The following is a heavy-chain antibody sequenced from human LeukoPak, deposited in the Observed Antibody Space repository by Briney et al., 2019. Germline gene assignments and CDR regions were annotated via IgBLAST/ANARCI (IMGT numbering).Heavy chain of an antibody. CDR1: GYTFTGYY. D-gene: IGHD6-13*01. CDR2: ISAYNGNT. V-gene: IGHV1-18*04. CDR3: ARDPMRAYSSSWYLRTLGPNHNWFDP. Sequence: ASVKVSCKASGYTFTGYYMHWVRQAPGQGLEWMGWISAYNGNTNYAQKLQGRVTMTTDTSTSTAYMELRSLRSDDTAVYYCARDPMRAYSSSWYLRTLGPNHNWFDPWGQGTLVTVSS. J-gene: IGHJ5*02.